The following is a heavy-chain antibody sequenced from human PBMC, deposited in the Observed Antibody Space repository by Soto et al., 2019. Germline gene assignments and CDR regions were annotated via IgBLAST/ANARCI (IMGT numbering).Heavy chain of an antibody. D-gene: IGHD5-12*01. CDR1: GYTFTSSY. J-gene: IGHJ6*02. CDR3: ARGPGASDLDV. Sequence: GASVKVSCKASGYTFTSSYIHWVRQAPGQGPEWMGIINPTSGGTSYAQNLQGRVTMTRDTSTRTVYMELNSLRSDDTAVYYCARGPGASDLDVWGQGTTVTVSS. V-gene: IGHV1-46*01. CDR2: INPTSGGT.